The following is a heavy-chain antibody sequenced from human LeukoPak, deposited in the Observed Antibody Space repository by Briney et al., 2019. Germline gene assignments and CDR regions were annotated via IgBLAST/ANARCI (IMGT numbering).Heavy chain of an antibody. CDR3: ARMSSGVLRYFDWLFDAFDI. V-gene: IGHV1-69*13. CDR1: GGTFSSYA. D-gene: IGHD3-9*01. J-gene: IGHJ3*02. CDR2: IIPIFGTA. Sequence: GASVNVSCKASGGTFSSYAISWVRQAPGQGLEWMGGIIPIFGTANYAQKFQGRVTITADESTSTAYMELSSLRSEDTAVYYCARMSSGVLRYFDWLFDAFDIWGQGTMVTVSS.